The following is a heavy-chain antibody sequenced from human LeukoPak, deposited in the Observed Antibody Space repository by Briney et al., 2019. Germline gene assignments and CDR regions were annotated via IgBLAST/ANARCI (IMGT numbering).Heavy chain of an antibody. CDR1: GGSISSGGYY. Sequence: SETLSLTCTVSGGSISSGGYYWSWIRQHPGRGLEWIVYIYYSGSTYYNPSLKSRVTISVDTSKNQVSLKLSSVTAADTAVYYCARDSGYYSNWFDPWGQGTLVTVSS. J-gene: IGHJ5*02. CDR2: IYYSGST. CDR3: ARDSGYYSNWFDP. V-gene: IGHV4-31*03. D-gene: IGHD3-22*01.